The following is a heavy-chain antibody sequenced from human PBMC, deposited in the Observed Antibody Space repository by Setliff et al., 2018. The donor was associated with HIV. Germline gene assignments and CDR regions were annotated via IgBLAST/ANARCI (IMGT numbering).Heavy chain of an antibody. J-gene: IGHJ6*02. CDR3: ASIWSRVPYYGLDV. Sequence: ASVKVSCKASGHTFTSYDINWVRQATGRGLEWMGWMNPNSGNTGYAQKFQGRVTMTSNTAISTAYMELSSLRSEESAVYYCASIWSRVPYYGLDVWGQGTTVTVSS. CDR2: MNPNSGNT. V-gene: IGHV1-8*01. CDR1: GHTFTSYD. D-gene: IGHD2-2*01.